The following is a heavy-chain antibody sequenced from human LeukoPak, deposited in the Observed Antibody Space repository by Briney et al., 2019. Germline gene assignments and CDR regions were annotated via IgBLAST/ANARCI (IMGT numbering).Heavy chain of an antibody. V-gene: IGHV1-69*04. Sequence: ASVKVSCKASGGTFSSYAISWVRQAPGQGLEWMGRIIPILGIANYAQKFQGRVTITADKSTSTAYMELSSLRSEDTAVYYCARDRYSSGWSNYYYGMDVWGQGTTVTVSS. J-gene: IGHJ6*02. CDR1: GGTFSSYA. CDR2: IIPILGIA. CDR3: ARDRYSSGWSNYYYGMDV. D-gene: IGHD6-19*01.